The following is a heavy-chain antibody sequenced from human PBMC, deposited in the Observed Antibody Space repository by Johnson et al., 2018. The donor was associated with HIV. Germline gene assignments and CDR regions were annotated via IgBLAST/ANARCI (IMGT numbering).Heavy chain of an antibody. CDR1: EFTFRDYW. D-gene: IGHD2-15*01. V-gene: IGHV3-7*02. CDR2: INQDGSEK. Sequence: EVQLVESGGGLVQPGGSLRLSCSASEFTFRDYWMAWVRQAPGRGLEWVANINQDGSEKYDLDSEKGRFTISRDNAENSLYLQMNSLRAEDTAVYYCARAKDAAYPYDALDVWGHGTMVIVSA. J-gene: IGHJ3*01. CDR3: ARAKDAAYPYDALDV.